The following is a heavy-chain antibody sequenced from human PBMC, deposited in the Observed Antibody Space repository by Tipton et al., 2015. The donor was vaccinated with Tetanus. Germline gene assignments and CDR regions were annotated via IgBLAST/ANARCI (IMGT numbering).Heavy chain of an antibody. CDR3: ARDERYGDYAY. CDR2: THYSGST. D-gene: IGHD4-17*01. V-gene: IGHV4-59*01. CDR1: GGSLSRYY. Sequence: TLSLTCAVYGGSLSRYYWTWIRQPPGKGLEWIGYTHYSGSTGYNPSLKSRVTISIDSSKNQFSLKLTSVTAADTAVYYCARDERYGDYAYWGQGALVTVSS. J-gene: IGHJ4*02.